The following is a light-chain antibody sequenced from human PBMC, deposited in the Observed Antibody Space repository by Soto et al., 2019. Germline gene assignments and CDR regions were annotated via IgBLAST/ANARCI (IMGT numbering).Light chain of an antibody. CDR2: GAS. V-gene: IGKV3-15*01. Sequence: EIVMTQSTATVSVSPGEKATLSCRASESVSSNLAWYQQKPGQAPRLLFYGASTRATDIPARFSGTGSGTEFTLTISSLQSEDFAVYYCQQHSKWPRTFGQGTKVDI. CDR3: QQHSKWPRT. J-gene: IGKJ1*01. CDR1: ESVSSN.